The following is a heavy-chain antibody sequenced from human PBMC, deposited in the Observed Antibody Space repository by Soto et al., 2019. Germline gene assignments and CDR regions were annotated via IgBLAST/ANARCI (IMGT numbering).Heavy chain of an antibody. CDR3: ARDVGGLGLL. Sequence: SETLSLTCTVSGGSISSYYWSWIRQPPGKGLEWIGYIYYSGSTNYNPSLKSRVTISVDTSKNQFSLKLSSVTAADTAVYYCARDVGGLGLLWGQGTLVTVSS. CDR1: GGSISSYY. V-gene: IGHV4-59*01. D-gene: IGHD3-16*01. J-gene: IGHJ4*02. CDR2: IYYSGST.